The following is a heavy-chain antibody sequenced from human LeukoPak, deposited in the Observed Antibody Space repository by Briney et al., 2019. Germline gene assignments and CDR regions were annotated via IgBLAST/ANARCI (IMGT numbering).Heavy chain of an antibody. D-gene: IGHD2-21*02. J-gene: IGHJ4*02. Sequence: QAGGSLRLSCAASGFTLSNYAMHWVRQAPGKGLEWVTVISTDGKDKKYADSVKGRFAISRDNSKNTLDLQMNSLKVADTAVYYCARDQDAKAVTGYPIGYWGQGTLVSVTS. CDR2: ISTDGKDK. CDR3: ARDQDAKAVTGYPIGY. CDR1: GFTLSNYA. V-gene: IGHV3-33*05.